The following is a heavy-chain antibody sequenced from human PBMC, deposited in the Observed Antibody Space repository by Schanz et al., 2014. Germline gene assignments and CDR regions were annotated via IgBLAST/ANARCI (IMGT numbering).Heavy chain of an antibody. D-gene: IGHD6-13*01. Sequence: QVQLVQSGAEVKKPGASVKVSCKASGYTFTSYGISWVRQAPGQGLEWMGMINPSGGSTTYAQKFQGRVTMTRDTSTSTVYMELSSLRSEDTAVYYCARDGVDAAAGGNYWGQGTLXTVSS. CDR2: INPSGGST. V-gene: IGHV1-46*03. CDR1: GYTFTSYG. CDR3: ARDGVDAAAGGNY. J-gene: IGHJ4*02.